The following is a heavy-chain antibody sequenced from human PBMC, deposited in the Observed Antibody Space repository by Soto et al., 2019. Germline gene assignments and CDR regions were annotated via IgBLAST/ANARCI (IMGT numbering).Heavy chain of an antibody. J-gene: IGHJ4*02. D-gene: IGHD2-15*01. CDR2: IRSNIYDGTT. CDR1: GFTFRDYA. Sequence: EVQLVESGGGLVKPGRSLRLSCIASGFTFRDYAISWFRQAPGKGLQWVSFIRSNIYDGTTEYAASVKDRFSISRDDSKTIAYLQMDSPKTEDTGVYYCTRVSPDCSDGSCYPLNWGQGTLVTVSS. V-gene: IGHV3-49*05. CDR3: TRVSPDCSDGSCYPLN.